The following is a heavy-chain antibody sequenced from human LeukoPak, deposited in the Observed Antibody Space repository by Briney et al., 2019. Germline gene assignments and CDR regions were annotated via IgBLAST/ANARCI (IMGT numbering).Heavy chain of an antibody. J-gene: IGHJ5*02. CDR1: GGSISVHTYY. V-gene: IGHV4-39*07. Sequence: SETLSLTCTVSGGSISVHTYYCAWIRQPPGRGLEWIGSVYYSGRTEYNPSLKSRFIMSVDTSKNQFSLKFSSVTAADTAVYYCTRRSGKVAAGVNWLDPWGQGTLVTVSS. D-gene: IGHD6-13*01. CDR2: VYYSGRT. CDR3: TRRSGKVAAGVNWLDP.